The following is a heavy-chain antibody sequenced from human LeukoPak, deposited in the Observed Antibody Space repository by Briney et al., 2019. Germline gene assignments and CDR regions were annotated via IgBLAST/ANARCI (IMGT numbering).Heavy chain of an antibody. Sequence: SETLSLTCNVSAHSISRSDDYWGWIRQPPGKGLEWIANIWYSGSAYYNPSLQSRVTITVDTSKNQFSLNVKSVTAADSAVYSCLKHAGPIILTWGQGTRVTVSS. J-gene: IGHJ5*02. CDR1: AHSISRSDDY. D-gene: IGHD1/OR15-1a*01. CDR2: IWYSGSA. CDR3: LKHAGPIILT. V-gene: IGHV4-39*01.